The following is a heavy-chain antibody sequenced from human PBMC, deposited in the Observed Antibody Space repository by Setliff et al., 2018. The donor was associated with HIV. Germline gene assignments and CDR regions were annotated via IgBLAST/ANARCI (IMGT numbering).Heavy chain of an antibody. CDR2: IYYSGTT. CDR3: ARGEGTGTTGVGSFDL. CDR1: GGSISSGAYY. Sequence: SETLSLTCTVSGGSISSGAYYWSWIRQHPGKGLEWIGYIYYSGTTYSNPSLKSRVTISVDTSKNQSSLRLSSVTAADTAVYYCARGEGTGTTGVGSFDLWGRGTLVTVSS. V-gene: IGHV4-31*03. J-gene: IGHJ2*01. D-gene: IGHD1-7*01.